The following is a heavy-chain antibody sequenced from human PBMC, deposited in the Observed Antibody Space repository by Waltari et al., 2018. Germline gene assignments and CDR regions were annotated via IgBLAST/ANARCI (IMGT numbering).Heavy chain of an antibody. CDR2: IKSRVDGETA. V-gene: IGHV3-15*01. CDR3: TTDPDSSSSCGFDF. J-gene: IGHJ4*02. Sequence: EVQLVESGGGLAKPGGSLKVSCTASGFIFADGWMSWVRQAPGGGLEWVGRIKSRVDGETAEYAAPVKGRFTISRDDSKNTLYLHMDSLKTEDTAVYFCTTDPDSSSSCGFDFWGQGALVTVSS. CDR1: GFIFADGW. D-gene: IGHD3-22*01.